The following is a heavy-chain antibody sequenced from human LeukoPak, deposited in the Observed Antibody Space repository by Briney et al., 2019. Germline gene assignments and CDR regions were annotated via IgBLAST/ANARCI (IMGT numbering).Heavy chain of an antibody. Sequence: PSETLSLTCTVSGGSISSYYWSWIWQPPGKGLEWIAYISDIGSINYNPSLKSRVTISLDTSKNQFSLKLSSVTAADTAVYYCAGHHPRNTVDFWGQGTLVTVSS. D-gene: IGHD2-8*02. V-gene: IGHV4-59*08. J-gene: IGHJ4*02. CDR3: AGHHPRNTVDF. CDR2: ISDIGSI. CDR1: GGSISSYY.